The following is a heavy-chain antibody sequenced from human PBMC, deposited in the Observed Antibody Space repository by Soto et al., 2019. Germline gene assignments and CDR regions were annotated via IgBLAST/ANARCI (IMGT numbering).Heavy chain of an antibody. Sequence: GSLRLSCAASGFTFSSYAMHWVRQAPGKGLEWVAVISYDGSNKYYADSVKGRFTISRDNSKNTLYLQMNSLRAEDTAVYYCARGKEVTWSYYYYGMDVWGQGTTVTVSS. D-gene: IGHD2-21*02. CDR1: GFTFSSYA. CDR3: ARGKEVTWSYYYYGMDV. V-gene: IGHV3-30-3*01. J-gene: IGHJ6*02. CDR2: ISYDGSNK.